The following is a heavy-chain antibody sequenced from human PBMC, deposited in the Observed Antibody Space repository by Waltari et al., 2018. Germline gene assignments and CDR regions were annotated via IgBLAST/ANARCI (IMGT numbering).Heavy chain of an antibody. D-gene: IGHD3-22*01. CDR1: GFTFSSYS. V-gene: IGHV3-48*01. Sequence: EVQLVESGGGLVQPGGSLRLSCAASGFTFSSYSMNWVRQAPGKGLEWVSYISSSSSTIYYADSVKGRFTISGDNAKNSLYLQMNSLRAEDTAVYYCARVRNEAEIGVVIHAYYYGMDVWGQGTTVTVSS. CDR3: ARVRNEAEIGVVIHAYYYGMDV. CDR2: ISSSSSTI. J-gene: IGHJ6*02.